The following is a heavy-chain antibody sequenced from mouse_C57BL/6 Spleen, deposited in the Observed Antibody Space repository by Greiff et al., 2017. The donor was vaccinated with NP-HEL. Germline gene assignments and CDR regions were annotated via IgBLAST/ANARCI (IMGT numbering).Heavy chain of an antibody. D-gene: IGHD3-3*01. Sequence: EVQLQQSGPELVKPGASVKISCKASGYTFTDYYMNWVKQSHGKSLEWIGDINPNNGGTSYNQKFKGKATLTVDKSSSTAYMELRSLTSEDSAVYYSARGCYCFDYWGQGTTLTVSS. J-gene: IGHJ2*01. CDR1: GYTFTDYY. CDR2: INPNNGGT. V-gene: IGHV1-26*01. CDR3: ARGCYCFDY.